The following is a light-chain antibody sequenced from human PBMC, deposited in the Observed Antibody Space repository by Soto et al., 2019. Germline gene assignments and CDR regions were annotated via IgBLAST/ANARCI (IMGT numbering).Light chain of an antibody. Sequence: EGMRTQYPATLSVSPGERATLSCRASESVSSNLAWYQQRPGQAPRLVIYGASTRATGIPARFSGGGSGTEFTLTISSLQSEDFAVYYCQQYNSLPPITFGQGGRLEIK. CDR3: QQYNSLPPIT. V-gene: IGKV3-15*01. J-gene: IGKJ5*01. CDR1: ESVSSN. CDR2: GAS.